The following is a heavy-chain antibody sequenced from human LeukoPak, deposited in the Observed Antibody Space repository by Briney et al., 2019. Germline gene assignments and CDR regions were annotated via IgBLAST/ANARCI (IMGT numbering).Heavy chain of an antibody. J-gene: IGHJ6*03. CDR2: INHSGST. Sequence: SETLSLTCAVYGGSFSGYYWSWIRQPPGKGLEWIGEINHSGSTNYSPSLKSRVTISVDTSKNQFSLKLSSVTAADTAVYYCARVPFLRYDFWSGYPVYMDVWGKGTTVTVSS. D-gene: IGHD3-3*01. CDR3: ARVPFLRYDFWSGYPVYMDV. V-gene: IGHV4-34*01. CDR1: GGSFSGYY.